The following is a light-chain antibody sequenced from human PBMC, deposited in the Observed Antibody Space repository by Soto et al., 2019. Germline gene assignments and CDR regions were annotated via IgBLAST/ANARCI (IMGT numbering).Light chain of an antibody. CDR3: QQYNYSPWT. CDR2: GAS. J-gene: IGKJ1*01. CDR1: QSVGSNY. V-gene: IGKV3-20*01. Sequence: SVLTQSPVTLSFSPGEIATLSCSSSQSVGSNYLAWYQQKPGQAPRLLIYGASSRATGIPDRFSGGGSGTDFTLTISRLEPEDFAVYYCQQYNYSPWTYGQGTKVDIK.